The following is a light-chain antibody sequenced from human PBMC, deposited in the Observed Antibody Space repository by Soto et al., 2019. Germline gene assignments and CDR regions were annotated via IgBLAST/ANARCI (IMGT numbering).Light chain of an antibody. CDR3: PQYGSSPPIT. CDR1: QSVSSSY. J-gene: IGKJ5*01. Sequence: EIVLTQSPGTLSLSPGERATLSCRASQSVSSSYLAWYQQKPGQAPRLLIYGPSSRATGIPERFSGSGSGTDFTLTISRLEPEDFAVYYCPQYGSSPPITFCQGTRLEIK. CDR2: GPS. V-gene: IGKV3-20*01.